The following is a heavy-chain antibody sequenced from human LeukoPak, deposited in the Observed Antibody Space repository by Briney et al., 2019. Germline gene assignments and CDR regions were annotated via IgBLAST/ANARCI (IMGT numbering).Heavy chain of an antibody. V-gene: IGHV4-39*07. CDR1: GGSISSSSYY. CDR2: IYYSGST. Sequence: SETLSLTCTVSGGSISSSSYYWGWIRQPPGKGLEWIGSIYYSGSTYYNPSLKSRVTISVDTSKNQFSLKLSSVTAADTAVYYCARAKEIYGSGSYYPNNYYYYYMDVWGKGTTVTISS. D-gene: IGHD3-10*01. J-gene: IGHJ6*03. CDR3: ARAKEIYGSGSYYPNNYYYYYMDV.